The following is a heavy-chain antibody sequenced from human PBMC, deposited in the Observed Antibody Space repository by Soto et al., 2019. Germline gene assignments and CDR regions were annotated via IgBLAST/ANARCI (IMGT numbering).Heavy chain of an antibody. Sequence: GGSLRLSCAASGFTFSSYWMSWVRQAPGKGLEWVANIKQDGSEKYYVDSVKGRFTISRDNAKNSLYLQMNSLRAEDTAVYYCAREYSSSWFPLWVDYWGQGTLVTVSS. CDR2: IKQDGSEK. CDR1: GFTFSSYW. D-gene: IGHD6-13*01. V-gene: IGHV3-7*05. CDR3: AREYSSSWFPLWVDY. J-gene: IGHJ4*02.